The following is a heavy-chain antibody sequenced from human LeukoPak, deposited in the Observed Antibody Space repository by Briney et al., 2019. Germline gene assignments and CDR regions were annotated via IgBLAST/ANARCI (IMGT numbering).Heavy chain of an antibody. V-gene: IGHV4-59*08. CDR1: GGSISSYY. D-gene: IGHD6-13*01. CDR2: IYYSGST. Sequence: ASETLSLTCTVSGGSISSYYWSWIRQPPGKGLEWIGYIYYSGSTNYNPSLKSRVTISVDTSKNQFSLKLSSVTAADTAVYYCARHRKVGASSSWYPDYWGQGTLVTVSS. J-gene: IGHJ4*02. CDR3: ARHRKVGASSSWYPDY.